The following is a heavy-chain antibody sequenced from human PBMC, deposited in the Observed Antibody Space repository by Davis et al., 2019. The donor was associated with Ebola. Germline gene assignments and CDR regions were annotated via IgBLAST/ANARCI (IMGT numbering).Heavy chain of an antibody. D-gene: IGHD1-7*01. J-gene: IGHJ6*02. V-gene: IGHV4-59*01. CDR2: IYYSGST. CDR1: GGSISSYY. Sequence: MPSETLSLTCTVSGGSISSYYWSWIRQPPGKGLEWIGYIYYSGSTNYNPSLKSRVTISVDTSKNQFSLKLSSVTAADTAVYYCASRNYVDLYYGMDVWGQGTTVTVSS. CDR3: ASRNYVDLYYGMDV.